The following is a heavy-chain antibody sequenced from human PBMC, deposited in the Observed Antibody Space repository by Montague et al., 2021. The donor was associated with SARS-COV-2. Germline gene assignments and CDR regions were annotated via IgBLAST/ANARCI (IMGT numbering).Heavy chain of an antibody. D-gene: IGHD3-16*02. Sequence: SETLSLTCEVSGGSISSYYWSWIRQSPGKGLEWIGYVHYTGSTKYNPSLKTRVTLSLDTPKNQFSLKLSSVTAADTAVYYCARLGFVELWLNLGWFDPWGQGTLVTVSS. CDR1: GGSISSYY. V-gene: IGHV4-59*01. CDR3: ARLGFVELWLNLGWFDP. J-gene: IGHJ5*02. CDR2: VHYTGST.